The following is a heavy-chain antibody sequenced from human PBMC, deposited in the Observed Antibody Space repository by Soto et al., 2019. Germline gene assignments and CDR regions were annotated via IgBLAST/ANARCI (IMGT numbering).Heavy chain of an antibody. CDR3: ARAKGLVTVTTSWFDP. Sequence: QVQLQESGPGLVKPSQTLSLTCTVSGGSINSGDYYWSWIRQPPGKGLEWIGYIYYSGSTYYNPSLQSRGSISADTSNNQFSLKLSSVTAADTAVYYCARAKGLVTVTTSWFDPWGQGTLVTVYS. V-gene: IGHV4-30-4*01. J-gene: IGHJ5*02. D-gene: IGHD4-17*01. CDR1: GGSINSGDYY. CDR2: IYYSGST.